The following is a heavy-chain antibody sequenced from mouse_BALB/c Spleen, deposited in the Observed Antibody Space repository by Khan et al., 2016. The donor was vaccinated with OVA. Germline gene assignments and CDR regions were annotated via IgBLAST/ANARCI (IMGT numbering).Heavy chain of an antibody. Sequence: EVQLQESGPGLVKPSQSLSLTCTVTGYSITSGYGWNWIRQFPGNKLEWMGYISYSGSTNYNPYLKSRTSITRDTSTNQFFLQLNSGTTKDTATYYCARTARIKYWGQGTTLTVSS. D-gene: IGHD1-2*01. V-gene: IGHV3-2*02. J-gene: IGHJ2*01. CDR1: GYSITSGYG. CDR3: ARTARIKY. CDR2: ISYSGST.